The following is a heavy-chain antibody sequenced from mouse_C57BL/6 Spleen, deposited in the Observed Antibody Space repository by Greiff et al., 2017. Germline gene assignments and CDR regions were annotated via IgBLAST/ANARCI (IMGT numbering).Heavy chain of an antibody. V-gene: IGHV5-9-1*02. D-gene: IGHD1-1*01. CDR2: ISSGGDYI. CDR1: GFTFSSYA. Sequence: EVKLMESGEGLVKPGGSLKLSCAASGFTFSSYAMSWVSQTPEKRLEWVAYISSGGDYINYADNVKGRFTITRDNARNTLYLQMSSLTSEDTAMYYCTRAISSVVTRSWYFDVWGTGTTVTVSS. CDR3: TRAISSVVTRSWYFDV. J-gene: IGHJ1*03.